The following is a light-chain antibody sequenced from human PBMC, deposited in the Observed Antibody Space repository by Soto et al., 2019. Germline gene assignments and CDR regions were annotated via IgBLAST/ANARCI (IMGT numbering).Light chain of an antibody. CDR2: EVS. CDR3: SSYPSGRTGV. Sequence: QSALTQPASVSGSPGQSITISCTGTSSDVGAYNYVSWYQQHPGKAPKLMIYEVSNRPSGVSNRFSGSKSGNTASLTISGHQAEDGGDCYASSYPSGRTGVFDGG. CDR1: SSDVGAYNY. J-gene: IGLJ3*02. V-gene: IGLV2-14*01.